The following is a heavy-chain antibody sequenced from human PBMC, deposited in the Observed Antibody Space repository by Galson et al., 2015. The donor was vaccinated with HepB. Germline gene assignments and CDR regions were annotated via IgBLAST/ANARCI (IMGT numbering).Heavy chain of an antibody. V-gene: IGHV4-59*08. CDR2: IYYSGST. CDR3: ASLSGDIVVVPAAGPSPEYYYYYGMDV. CDR1: DGSISSYY. J-gene: IGHJ6*02. D-gene: IGHD2-2*01. Sequence: LTCTVSDGSISSYYWSWIRRPPGEGLEWIGCIYYSGSTNYNPSLTRRVTLSVDTPKNQYSLKLSSVTAADTAVYYCASLSGDIVVVPAAGPSPEYYYYYGMDVWGQGTTVTVSS.